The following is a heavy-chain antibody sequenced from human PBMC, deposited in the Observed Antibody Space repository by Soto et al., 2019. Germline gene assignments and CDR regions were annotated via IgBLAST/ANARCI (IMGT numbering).Heavy chain of an antibody. J-gene: IGHJ4*02. Sequence: SETLSLTCTVSGGSMSSYYWTWLRQSPGRGLEWIGYISYSGSTYYNPSLKSRVTISADTSKNQFSLRMNSMIAADTAGYYCARGDPDASGGYWGQGTLVTVS. CDR2: ISYSGST. CDR3: ARGDPDASGGY. V-gene: IGHV4-59*01. D-gene: IGHD1-1*01. CDR1: GGSMSSYY.